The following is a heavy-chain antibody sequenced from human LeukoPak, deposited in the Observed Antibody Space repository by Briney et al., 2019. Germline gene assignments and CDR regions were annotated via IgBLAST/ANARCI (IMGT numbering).Heavy chain of an antibody. CDR1: GYTFTGYY. J-gene: IGHJ5*02. D-gene: IGHD4-11*01. CDR3: ARADYSKARGWFDP. Sequence: ASVKVSCKASGYTFTGYYMHWVRQAPGQGLEWMGWIDPNSGGTNYAQKFQGRVTMTRDTSISTAYMELSRLRSDDTAVYYCARADYSKARGWFDPWGQGTLVTVSS. V-gene: IGHV1-2*02. CDR2: IDPNSGGT.